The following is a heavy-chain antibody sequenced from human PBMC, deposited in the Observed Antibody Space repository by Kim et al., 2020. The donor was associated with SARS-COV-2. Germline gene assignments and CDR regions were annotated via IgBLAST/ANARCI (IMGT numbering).Heavy chain of an antibody. D-gene: IGHD3-22*01. CDR3: ASDRGYYDSSGQMNGPSDV. Sequence: GGSLRLSCVGSGFSFSDYSMNWVRQAPGKGLEWVSFITITGSYIFYADSVKGRFTISRDNAKRSLYLQMNSLGAEDTAVYYCASDRGYYDSSGQMNGPSDVWGQGTMVTVSS. CDR2: ITITGSYI. V-gene: IGHV3-21*01. J-gene: IGHJ3*01. CDR1: GFSFSDYS.